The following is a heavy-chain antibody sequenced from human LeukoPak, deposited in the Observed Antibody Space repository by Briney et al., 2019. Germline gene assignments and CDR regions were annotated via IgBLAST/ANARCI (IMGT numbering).Heavy chain of an antibody. V-gene: IGHV1-8*01. D-gene: IGHD3-10*01. CDR2: MNPDSGNT. J-gene: IGHJ6*03. CDR3: ARAMDGYYYYYMDV. Sequence: ASVKVSCKASGYTSTSYDINWVRQATGQGLEWMGWMNPDSGNTGYAQKFQGRVTMTRNTSISTAYMELSSLRSEDTAVYYCARAMDGYYYYYMDVWGKGTTVTVSS. CDR1: GYTSTSYD.